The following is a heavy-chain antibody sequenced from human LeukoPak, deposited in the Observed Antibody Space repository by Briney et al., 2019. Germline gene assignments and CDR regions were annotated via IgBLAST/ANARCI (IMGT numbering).Heavy chain of an antibody. V-gene: IGHV4-59*03. CDR2: ISYSGET. Sequence: SETLSLTCTVSGGSFSSDYWSWIRQSPGKGLEWIGYISYSGETKYSPSLKSRVTMSGDRSKNTFSLKMTSVTAADTAVYFCAKSHPAVTTTDWYFDLWGRGTLVTISS. D-gene: IGHD4-17*01. J-gene: IGHJ2*01. CDR1: GGSFSSDY. CDR3: AKSHPAVTTTDWYFDL.